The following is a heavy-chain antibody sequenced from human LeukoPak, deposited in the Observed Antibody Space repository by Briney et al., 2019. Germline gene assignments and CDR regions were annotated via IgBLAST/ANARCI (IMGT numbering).Heavy chain of an antibody. V-gene: IGHV3-73*01. CDR1: SSSASYCA. CDR3: TRHSSIISGEYWVDP. CDR2: IRSKANSYAT. D-gene: IGHD6-25*01. Sequence: GGSLKLSCAAASSSASYCAMHWVGQASGKGLEWAGRIRSKANSYATAYAASVKGRFTIPRDDSKNTEYLQMNSLNTEDTAVPFMTRHSSIISGEYWVDPWGQGTLVTVSS. J-gene: IGHJ5*02.